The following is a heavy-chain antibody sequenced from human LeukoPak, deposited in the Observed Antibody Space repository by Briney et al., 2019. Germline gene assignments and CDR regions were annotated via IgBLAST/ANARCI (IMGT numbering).Heavy chain of an antibody. D-gene: IGHD2-2*01. Sequence: ASVKVSCKASGYTFTSYDINWVRQATGQGLEWMGGIIPIFGTANYAQKFQGRVTITADESTSTAYMELSSLRSEDTAVYYCARAQLRYCSSTSCPNYYYYYMDVWGKGTTVTVSS. CDR3: ARAQLRYCSSTSCPNYYYYYMDV. CDR2: IIPIFGTA. J-gene: IGHJ6*03. CDR1: GYTFTSYD. V-gene: IGHV1-69*13.